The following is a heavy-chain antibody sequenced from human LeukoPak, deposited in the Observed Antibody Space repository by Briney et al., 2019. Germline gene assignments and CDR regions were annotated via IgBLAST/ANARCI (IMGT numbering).Heavy chain of an antibody. CDR1: GYTLTDYA. CDR2: INTYNGKP. V-gene: IGHV7-4-1*02. Sequence: ASVKVSCKASGYTLTDYAMNWVRQAPGQGLEWMGWINTYNGKPTYAQDFTGRFVFSLDTSVNTAYLQISGLKAEDTAVYYCGTGGGYRFAHWGQGTLVTVSS. CDR3: GTGGGYRFAH. D-gene: IGHD6-25*01. J-gene: IGHJ4*02.